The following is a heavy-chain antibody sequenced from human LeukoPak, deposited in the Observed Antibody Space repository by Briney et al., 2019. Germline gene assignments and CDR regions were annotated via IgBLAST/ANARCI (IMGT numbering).Heavy chain of an antibody. J-gene: IGHJ4*02. D-gene: IGHD1-26*01. V-gene: IGHV3-72*01. Sequence: GGALRVSCAASGGTFSDRYMDWVRQAPGKGLEWVGRSRNKANSYTTEYAASVKGRFTVSRDDSNNSLYLQMNSLKTEDTAVYYCASSPAGRYTFEYWGQGPLVTVSS. CDR3: ASSPAGRYTFEY. CDR1: GGTFSDRY. CDR2: SRNKANSYTT.